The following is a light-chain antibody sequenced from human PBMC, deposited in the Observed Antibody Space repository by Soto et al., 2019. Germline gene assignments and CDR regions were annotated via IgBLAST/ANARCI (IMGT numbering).Light chain of an antibody. CDR1: QSVSSY. J-gene: IGKJ5*01. CDR3: QQYGSSPPIT. Sequence: QSPATLSVTTGERATLSCRASQSVSSYLAWYQQKPGQAPRLLIYGASSRATGIPDRFSGSGSGTDFTLTISRLEPEDFAVYYCQQYGSSPPITFGQGRLLAVK. CDR2: GAS. V-gene: IGKV3-20*01.